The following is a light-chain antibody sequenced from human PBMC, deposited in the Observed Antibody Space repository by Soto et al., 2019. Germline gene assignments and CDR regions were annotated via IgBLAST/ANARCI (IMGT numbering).Light chain of an antibody. CDR2: AAS. CDR3: QQLNSYPET. J-gene: IGKJ1*01. V-gene: IGKV1-9*01. CDR1: RGISSY. Sequence: DIHLTHSPSFLSASIGDRVSITCRASRGISSYLAWYQQKPGKAPNLLIYAASTLQSGVPSRFSGSGFGTEFTLTISSLQPEDFATYYCQQLNSYPETFGQGTKVDIK.